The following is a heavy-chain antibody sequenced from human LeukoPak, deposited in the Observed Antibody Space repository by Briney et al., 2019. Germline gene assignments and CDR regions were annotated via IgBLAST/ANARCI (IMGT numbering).Heavy chain of an antibody. CDR1: GGSFSGYY. CDR2: INHSGST. V-gene: IGHV4-34*01. CDR3: ARGRSDIVVVPAAALFDY. Sequence: SETLSLTCAVYGGSFSGYYWSWIRQPPGKGLEWIGEINHSGSTNYNPSLKSRVTISVDTSKNQFSLKLSSVTAADTAVYYCARGRSDIVVVPAAALFDYWGQGTLVTVSP. J-gene: IGHJ4*02. D-gene: IGHD2-2*01.